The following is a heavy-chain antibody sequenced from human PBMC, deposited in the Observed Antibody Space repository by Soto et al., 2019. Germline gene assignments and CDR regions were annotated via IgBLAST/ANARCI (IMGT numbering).Heavy chain of an antibody. CDR3: ARAYCSGDACYDS. D-gene: IGHD2-15*01. V-gene: IGHV1-18*01. J-gene: IGHJ5*01. CDR1: GYTFSSYG. Sequence: ASVKVSCKASGYTFSSYGITWVRQAPGQGLEWMGWISPYNGETSYAQTLHDRLTMTTDTSTSTAYMELRGLKFDDTAVYYCARAYCSGDACYDSWGHGTLVTVSS. CDR2: ISPYNGET.